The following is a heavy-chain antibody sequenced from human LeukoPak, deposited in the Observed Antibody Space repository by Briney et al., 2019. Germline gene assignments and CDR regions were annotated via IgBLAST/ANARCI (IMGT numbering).Heavy chain of an antibody. D-gene: IGHD3-10*01. CDR3: ARGGYYSSGTHDY. V-gene: IGHV3-33*01. J-gene: IGHJ4*02. CDR2: IWYDGSNK. CDR1: GFTFSSYG. Sequence: GGSLRLSCAASGFTFSSYGMHWVRQAPGKGLEWVAVIWYDGSNKYYADSVKGRFTISRDNSKNTLYLQMNSLRADDTAVYYCARGGYYSSGTHDYWGQGTLVTVSS.